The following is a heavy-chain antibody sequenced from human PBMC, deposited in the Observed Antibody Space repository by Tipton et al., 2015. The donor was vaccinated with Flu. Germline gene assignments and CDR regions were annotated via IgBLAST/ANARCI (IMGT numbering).Heavy chain of an antibody. CDR1: GYSFTSYW. CDR2: IYPGDSDT. D-gene: IGHD3-3*01. V-gene: IGHV5-51*01. Sequence: QLVQSGAEVKKPGESLKISCKGSGYSFTSYWIGWVRQMPGKGLEWMGIIYPGDSDTRYSPPFQGQVTISADKSISTAYLQWSSLKASDAAIYYCARSGEIFGVVFEVNWFGPWGQGTLVTVSS. CDR3: ARSGEIFGVVFEVNWFGP. J-gene: IGHJ5*02.